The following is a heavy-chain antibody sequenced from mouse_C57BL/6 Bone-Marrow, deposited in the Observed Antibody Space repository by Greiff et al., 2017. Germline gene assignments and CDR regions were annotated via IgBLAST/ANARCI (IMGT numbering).Heavy chain of an antibody. D-gene: IGHD2-12*01. CDR2: IHPNCGST. Sequence: VQLQQPGAELVKPGASVKLSCKASGYTFTSYWMHWVKQRPGQGLEWIGMIHPNCGSTNYNEKFKSKATLTVDKTSSTAYMQLSSLKSEDSAVYYCARAYYNGEDYWGQGTSVTVSS. CDR1: GYTFTSYW. V-gene: IGHV1-64*01. J-gene: IGHJ4*01. CDR3: ARAYYNGEDY.